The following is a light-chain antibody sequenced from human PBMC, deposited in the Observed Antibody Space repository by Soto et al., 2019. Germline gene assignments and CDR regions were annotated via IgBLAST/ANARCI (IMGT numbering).Light chain of an antibody. CDR2: DAS. CDR3: QQFKSYPPIT. CDR1: QGISSA. V-gene: IGKV1-13*02. Sequence: AIQLAQSPSSLSASVGDRVTITCRASQGISSALAWYQQKPGKAPKLLIYDASSLESGVPSRFSGSGSGTDFTLTISSLQPEDFATYYCQQFKSYPPITFGQGTPLEIK. J-gene: IGKJ5*01.